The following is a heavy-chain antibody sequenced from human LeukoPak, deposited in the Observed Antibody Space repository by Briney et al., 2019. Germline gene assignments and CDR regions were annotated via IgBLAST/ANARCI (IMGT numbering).Heavy chain of an antibody. CDR1: GFAFSVYS. J-gene: IGHJ4*02. V-gene: IGHV3-7*01. CDR3: ARSGSGYDY. D-gene: IGHD3-10*01. Sequence: GGSLRLSCAASGFAFSVYSMSWVRQAPGKGLECVAYIKQDVNERYYVDSVKGRFTISRDNTKSSLYLQMNSLRVEDTALYYCARSGSGYDYWGQGALVTASS. CDR2: IKQDVNER.